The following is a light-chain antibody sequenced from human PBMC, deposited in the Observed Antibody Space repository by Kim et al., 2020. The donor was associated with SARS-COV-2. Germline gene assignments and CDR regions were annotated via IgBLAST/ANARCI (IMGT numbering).Light chain of an antibody. CDR3: QQYGGSPLT. V-gene: IGKV3-20*01. Sequence: SPGERATLSCRASQTVSRNYLAWYQQKPGQAPRLFIYGASSRAAGISDRFSGSGSGTDFTLTISRLEPEDSSVYYCQQYGGSPLTFGGGTKVDIK. CDR2: GAS. J-gene: IGKJ4*01. CDR1: QTVSRNY.